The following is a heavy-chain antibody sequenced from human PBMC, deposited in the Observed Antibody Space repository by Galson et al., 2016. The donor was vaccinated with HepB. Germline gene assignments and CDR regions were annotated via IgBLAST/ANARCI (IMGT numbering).Heavy chain of an antibody. Sequence: SVKVSCKASGYTFTSYGFSWVRQAPGQGLEWMGWISAYSGNTNYAQKVQGRVTMTTDTSTSTAYMELSSLRSDDTAVYYCARDPYCTSTSSCYLPDAFDIWGQGTMVTVSS. CDR2: ISAYSGNT. CDR1: GYTFTSYG. CDR3: ARDPYCTSTSSCYLPDAFDI. V-gene: IGHV1-18*04. D-gene: IGHD2-2*01. J-gene: IGHJ3*02.